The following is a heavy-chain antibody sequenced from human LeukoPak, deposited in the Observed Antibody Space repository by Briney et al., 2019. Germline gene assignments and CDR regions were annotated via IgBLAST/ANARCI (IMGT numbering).Heavy chain of an antibody. CDR2: ISWNSGSI. CDR3: AKEGPVAGDFDY. D-gene: IGHD6-19*01. CDR1: GFTFDDYA. J-gene: IGHJ4*02. V-gene: IGHV3-9*03. Sequence: GGSLRLSCAASGFTFDDYAMHWVRQAPGKGLEWVSGISWNSGSIGYADSVKGRFTISRDNAKNSLYLRMNSLRAEDMALYYCAKEGPVAGDFDYWGQGTLVTVSS.